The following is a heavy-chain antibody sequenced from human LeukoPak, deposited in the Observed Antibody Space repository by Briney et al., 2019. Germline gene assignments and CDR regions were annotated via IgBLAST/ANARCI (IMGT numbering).Heavy chain of an antibody. J-gene: IGHJ3*02. Sequence: SETLSLTCTVSGGSISSYYWSWIRQPPGKGLEWIGYIYYSGSTNYNPSLKSRVTISVDTSKNQFSLKLSSVTAADTAVYYCAREGGSGSYDGAAFDIWGQGTMVTVSS. CDR2: IYYSGST. V-gene: IGHV4-59*01. D-gene: IGHD1-26*01. CDR3: AREGGSGSYDGAAFDI. CDR1: GGSISSYY.